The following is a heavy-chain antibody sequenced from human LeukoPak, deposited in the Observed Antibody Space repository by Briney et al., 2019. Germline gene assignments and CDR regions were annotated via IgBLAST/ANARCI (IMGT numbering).Heavy chain of an antibody. Sequence: PGGSLRLSCVASGFTFSNYGMSWVRQAPGKGLEWVSGITGSGRSTYYADSVKGRFTISRDNSKNTVYLQMNSLRAEDTAVYYCAGDLLGWELHYFYYWGQGTLVTVSS. J-gene: IGHJ4*02. V-gene: IGHV3-23*01. CDR3: AGDLLGWELHYFYY. CDR2: ITGSGRST. CDR1: GFTFSNYG. D-gene: IGHD1-26*01.